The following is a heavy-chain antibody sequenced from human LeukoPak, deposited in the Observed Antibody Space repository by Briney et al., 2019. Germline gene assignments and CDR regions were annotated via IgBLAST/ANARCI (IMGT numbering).Heavy chain of an antibody. V-gene: IGHV4-38-2*02. Sequence: SETLSLTCTVSGYSISSGYYWGWIRQPPGKGLEWIGSIYHSGSTYYNPSLKSRVTISVDTSKNQFSLKLSSVTAADTAVYYCARGGDGSYYFDYWGQGTLVTVSS. CDR1: GYSISSGYY. D-gene: IGHD5-24*01. J-gene: IGHJ4*02. CDR2: IYHSGST. CDR3: ARGGDGSYYFDY.